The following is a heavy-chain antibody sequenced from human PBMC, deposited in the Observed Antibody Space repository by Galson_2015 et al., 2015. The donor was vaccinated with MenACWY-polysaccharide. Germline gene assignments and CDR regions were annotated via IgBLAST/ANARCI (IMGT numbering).Heavy chain of an antibody. D-gene: IGHD2-2*02. CDR2: ISYDGSNK. V-gene: IGHV3-30*18. CDR3: AKDPPCSSTSCYTYYYMDV. J-gene: IGHJ6*03. Sequence: SLRLSCAASGFTFSSYGMHWVRQAPGKGLEWVAVISYDGSNKYYADSVKGRFTISRGNSKNTLYLQMNSLRAEDTAVYYCAKDPPCSSTSCYTYYYMDVWGKGTTVTVSS. CDR1: GFTFSSYG.